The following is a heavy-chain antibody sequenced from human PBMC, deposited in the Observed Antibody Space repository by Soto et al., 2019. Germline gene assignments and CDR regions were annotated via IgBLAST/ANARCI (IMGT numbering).Heavy chain of an antibody. D-gene: IGHD3-16*01. CDR1: GFTFSSYA. J-gene: IGHJ4*02. CDR3: ARDHGNYDYFDY. Sequence: GGSLRLSCAASGFTFSSYAMSWVRQAPGKGLEWVSSIGGRGDTTNYSDSVKGRFTISRDNSKTTLYLQVNSLRAEDTAVYYCARDHGNYDYFDYWGQGTLVTVSS. CDR2: IGGRGDTT. V-gene: IGHV3-23*01.